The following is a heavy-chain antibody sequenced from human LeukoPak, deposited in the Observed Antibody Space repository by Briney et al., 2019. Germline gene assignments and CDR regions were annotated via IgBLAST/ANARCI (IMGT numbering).Heavy chain of an antibody. D-gene: IGHD4-17*01. V-gene: IGHV3-30*18. Sequence: GRSLRLSCAAPGFNFNSHGMHWVRQAPGKGLEWVALIPSDGSYTYYADSVKGRFTISRDNSKNTLSLQMNSVRPDDTAVYYCAKDRYGDYGPFDNWGQGTMVTVSS. CDR1: GFNFNSHG. CDR2: IPSDGSYT. J-gene: IGHJ3*02. CDR3: AKDRYGDYGPFDN.